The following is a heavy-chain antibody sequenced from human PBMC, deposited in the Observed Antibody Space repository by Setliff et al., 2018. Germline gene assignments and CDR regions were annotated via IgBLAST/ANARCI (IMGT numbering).Heavy chain of an antibody. Sequence: QPGGSLRLSCAASGFTFSTYRFHWVRQAPGKGLEWVAVIWHDGGEKYYADSVKGRFTVSRDSSQNKIHLQMDSLRAEDTGKYFCARADSDSYYPYYFDFWGQGVLVTVSS. CDR2: IWHDGGEK. CDR1: GFTFSTYR. CDR3: ARADSDSYYPYYFDF. D-gene: IGHD3-22*01. V-gene: IGHV3-33*08. J-gene: IGHJ4*02.